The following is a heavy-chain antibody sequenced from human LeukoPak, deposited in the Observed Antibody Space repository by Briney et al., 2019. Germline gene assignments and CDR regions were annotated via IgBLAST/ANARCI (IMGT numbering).Heavy chain of an antibody. CDR2: ISSSSSYI. CDR1: GFTFSSYS. Sequence: GGSLRLSCAASGFTFSSYSMNWVRQAPGKGLEWVSSISSSSSYIYYADSVKGRFTISRDNAKNSLYLQMNSLRAEDTAVYYCASLEARGYQPNYGMDVWGQGTTVIVSS. CDR3: ASLEARGYQPNYGMDV. V-gene: IGHV3-21*01. J-gene: IGHJ6*02. D-gene: IGHD5-18*01.